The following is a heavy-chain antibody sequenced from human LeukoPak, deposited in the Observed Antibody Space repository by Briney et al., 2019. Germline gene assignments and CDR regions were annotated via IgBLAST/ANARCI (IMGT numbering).Heavy chain of an antibody. V-gene: IGHV6-1*01. CDR2: TYYRSKWYH. J-gene: IGHJ4*02. Sequence: PSQTLSLTCAISGDSVSSNSAAWSWIRQSPSRGLEWPGRTYYRSKWYHDYAVSVRSRVSVNPDTSKNQFSLQLNSVTPEDTAVYYCARFLGIGSQRYYFDYWGQGTLVTVSS. CDR1: GDSVSSNSAA. CDR3: ARFLGIGSQRYYFDY. D-gene: IGHD6-19*01.